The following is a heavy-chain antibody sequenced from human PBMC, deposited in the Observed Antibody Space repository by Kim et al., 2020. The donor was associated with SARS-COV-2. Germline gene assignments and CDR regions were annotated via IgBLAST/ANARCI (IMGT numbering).Heavy chain of an antibody. Sequence: GGSLRLSCAASGFTFSSYDMNWVRQAPGKGLEGVSSISSRSSYIYYADSVKGRFTISRDTAKNSLYLQMNSLRAEDTAVYYCARPRDYGSGSYYSVWGQG. J-gene: IGHJ1*01. CDR3: ARPRDYGSGSYYSV. V-gene: IGHV3-21*01. CDR2: ISSRSSYI. CDR1: GFTFSSYD. D-gene: IGHD3-10*01.